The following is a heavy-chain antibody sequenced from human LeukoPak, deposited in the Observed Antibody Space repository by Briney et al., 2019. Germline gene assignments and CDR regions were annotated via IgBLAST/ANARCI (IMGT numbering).Heavy chain of an antibody. CDR2: ITGSGFTT. V-gene: IGHV3-23*01. Sequence: GGSLRLSCAASGFTFSSYAMSWVRQAPGKGLEGVSGITGSGFTTFYANSVKGRFTISRDNSKNTLYLQMNSLRAEDTAVYYCANAGFCSSTTCYNPFDHWGQGPLVTVSS. CDR1: GFTFSSYA. CDR3: ANAGFCSSTTCYNPFDH. J-gene: IGHJ4*02. D-gene: IGHD2-2*02.